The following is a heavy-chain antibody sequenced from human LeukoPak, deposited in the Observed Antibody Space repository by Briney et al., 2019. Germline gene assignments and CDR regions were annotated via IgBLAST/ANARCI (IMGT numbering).Heavy chain of an antibody. CDR2: IYYDGTS. D-gene: IGHD3-22*01. V-gene: IGHV4-59*11. J-gene: IGHJ4*02. CDR1: GVPISSHY. Sequence: SETLSLTCTVSGVPISSHYWSWSRQPPGKGLEWIGNIYYDGTSNYNPSLRSRITISIDTSRNQFSLRLSSVTTADSAMYYCARSGDSSAYFGSRGQGTLVAVSS. CDR3: ARSGDSSAYFGS.